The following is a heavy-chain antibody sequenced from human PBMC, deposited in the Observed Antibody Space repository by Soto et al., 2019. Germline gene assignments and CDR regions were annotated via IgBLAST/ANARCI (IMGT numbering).Heavy chain of an antibody. V-gene: IGHV4-31*03. J-gene: IGHJ4*02. CDR1: GGSISSGGYY. CDR3: ARGSVVAATLFDY. D-gene: IGHD2-15*01. Sequence: QVQLQESGPGLVKPSQTLSLTCTVSGGSISSGGYYWSWIRQHPGKGLEWIGYIYYNGSTYYNPSLKSRVTLSVDTSKNQFSLKLSSVSAADTAVYYCARGSVVAATLFDYWGQGTLVTVSS. CDR2: IYYNGST.